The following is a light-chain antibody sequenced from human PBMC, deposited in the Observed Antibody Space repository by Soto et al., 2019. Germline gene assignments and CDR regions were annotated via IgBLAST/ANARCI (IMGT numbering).Light chain of an antibody. CDR1: RSNIGNNA. CDR2: NNN. CDR3: AAWDDSLNVRGV. V-gene: IGLV1-44*01. J-gene: IGLJ3*02. Sequence: QSVLTQPPSASGTPGQRVTISCSGSRSNIGNNAVSWYQQLPGTAPKLLIYNNNQRPSGVPDRFSGSKSGTSASLAISGLQSEDEADYYCAAWDDSLNVRGVFGGGTKVTV.